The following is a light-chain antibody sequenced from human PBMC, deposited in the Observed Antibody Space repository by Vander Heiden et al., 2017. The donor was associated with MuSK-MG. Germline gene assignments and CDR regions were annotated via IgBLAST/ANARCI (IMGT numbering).Light chain of an antibody. V-gene: IGLV3-19*01. CDR2: GKN. CDR1: SLRRYH. Sequence: SSELGRAPAGARALGPVVRITCQGDSLRRYHASWYQQKPGQAPLLVTYGKNNRPSGILDRFSGSSSANSASFTITGAKAEDEAAYDCCSWDPPGNHHEVVVCGRGTTLTVL. J-gene: IGLJ2*01. CDR3: CSWDPPGNHHEVVV.